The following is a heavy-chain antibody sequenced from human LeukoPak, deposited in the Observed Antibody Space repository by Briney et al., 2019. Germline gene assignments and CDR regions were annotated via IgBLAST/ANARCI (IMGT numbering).Heavy chain of an antibody. J-gene: IGHJ4*02. V-gene: IGHV1-18*01. CDR3: AKGLSAGTDGENSFDY. D-gene: IGHD6-13*01. Sequence: GASVKVSCKASGYTFTSYGISWVRQAPGQGLEWMGWISAYNGNTNYAQKLQGRVTMTTDTSTSTAYMELRSLRSDDTAVYYCAKGLSAGTDGENSFDYWGQGTLVTVPS. CDR2: ISAYNGNT. CDR1: GYTFTSYG.